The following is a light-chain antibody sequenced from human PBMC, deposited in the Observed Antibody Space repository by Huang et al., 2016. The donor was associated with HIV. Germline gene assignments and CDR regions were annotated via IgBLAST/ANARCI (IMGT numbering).Light chain of an antibody. CDR3: QQYNKWPPGA. Sequence: EVVMTQSPGTLSVSLGERATLSCMASQSVGSSLAWYQQKPGQAPRLLIYGASTRATGIPVRFSGSGSGTEFTLTISSLQSEDFAVYYCQQYNKWPPGAFGQGTKVEIK. V-gene: IGKV3-15*01. CDR2: GAS. CDR1: QSVGSS. J-gene: IGKJ1*01.